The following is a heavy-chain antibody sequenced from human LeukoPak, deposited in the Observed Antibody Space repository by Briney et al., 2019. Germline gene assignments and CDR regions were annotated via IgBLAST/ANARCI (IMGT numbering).Heavy chain of an antibody. CDR1: GGSIGSSSYY. D-gene: IGHD6-19*01. CDR3: ARGPAETRIIDY. J-gene: IGHJ4*02. Sequence: PSETLSLTCTVSGGSIGSSSYYWGWIRQPPGKGLEWIGEINHSGGTNYNPSLKSRVTISVDTSKNQFSLELSSVTAADTAVYYCARGPAETRIIDYWGQGTLVTVSS. V-gene: IGHV4-39*07. CDR2: INHSGGT.